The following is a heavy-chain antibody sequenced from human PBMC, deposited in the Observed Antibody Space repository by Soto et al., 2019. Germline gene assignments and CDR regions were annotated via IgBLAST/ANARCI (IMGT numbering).Heavy chain of an antibody. J-gene: IGHJ4*02. D-gene: IGHD1-1*01. CDR3: ARGGIQLSYAFDY. CDR1: GSSFSKFY. CDR2: IYTSGAT. Sequence: PSETLSLTWSVSGSSFSKFYWSWIRQSAGKGLEWIGRIYTSGATSYNPSLKSRVTMSVDTSQTQMSLSVRSVTAADTAVHFCARGGIQLSYAFDYWGPGILVT. V-gene: IGHV4-4*07.